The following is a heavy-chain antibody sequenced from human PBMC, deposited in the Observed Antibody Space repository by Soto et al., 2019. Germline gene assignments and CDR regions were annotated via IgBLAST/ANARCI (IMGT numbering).Heavy chain of an antibody. CDR3: ARGPRYCSGYSCDYYMDV. J-gene: IGHJ6*03. CDR1: GFTFSSYA. CDR2: ISGSAATT. D-gene: IGHD2-15*01. Sequence: EVQLLESGGGLVQPGGSLRLSCAASGFTFSSYAMSWVRQAPGKGPEWVSAISGSAATTFYADSVKGRFTVSRDNSKNTQYLQMNSLRAEDTAVSYCARGPRYCSGYSCDYYMDVWGKGTTVTVSS. V-gene: IGHV3-23*01.